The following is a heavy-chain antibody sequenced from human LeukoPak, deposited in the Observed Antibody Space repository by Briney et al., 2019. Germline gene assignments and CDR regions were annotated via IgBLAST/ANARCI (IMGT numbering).Heavy chain of an antibody. CDR1: GFTFSSYG. V-gene: IGHV3-30*18. Sequence: GGSLRLSCAASGFTFSSYGMHWVRQAPGKGLEWEAVISYDGSNKYYADSVKGRFTISRDNSKNTLYLQMNSLRAEDTAVYYCAKSFPAAGTFGDYWGQGTLVTVSS. J-gene: IGHJ4*02. CDR2: ISYDGSNK. D-gene: IGHD6-13*01. CDR3: AKSFPAAGTFGDY.